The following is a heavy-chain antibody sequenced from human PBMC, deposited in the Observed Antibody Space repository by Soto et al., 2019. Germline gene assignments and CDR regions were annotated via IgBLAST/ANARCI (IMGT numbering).Heavy chain of an antibody. CDR2: ISYDGSNK. Sequence: QVQLVESGGGVVQPGRSLRLSCAASGFTFSSYGMHWVRQAPGKGLEWVAVISYDGSNKYYADSVKGRFTIYRDNSKNTLYLQMNSLRAEDTAVYYCAKSLGRYSYGPVVDYWGQGTLVTVSS. CDR1: GFTFSSYG. V-gene: IGHV3-30*18. D-gene: IGHD5-18*01. CDR3: AKSLGRYSYGPVVDY. J-gene: IGHJ4*02.